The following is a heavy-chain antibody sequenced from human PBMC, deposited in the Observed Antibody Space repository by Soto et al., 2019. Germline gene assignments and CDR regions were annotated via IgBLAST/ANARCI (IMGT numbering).Heavy chain of an antibody. D-gene: IGHD6-6*01. CDR1: GFIASNYA. Sequence: VQVVESGGGLVQPGGSLRLSCAASGFIASNYAMSWVRQAPGKGLEWVSAISGSGGSTYYADSVKGRFTISRDNSKNTLYLQMNSLRAEDTAVYYCANTLVPLDYWGQGTLVTVSS. CDR3: ANTLVPLDY. CDR2: ISGSGGST. V-gene: IGHV3-23*04. J-gene: IGHJ4*02.